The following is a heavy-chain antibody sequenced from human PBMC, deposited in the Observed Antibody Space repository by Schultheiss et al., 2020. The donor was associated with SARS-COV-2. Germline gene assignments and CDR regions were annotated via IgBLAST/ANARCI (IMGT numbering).Heavy chain of an antibody. CDR1: GFTFSSYA. V-gene: IGHV4-34*01. Sequence: GSLRLSCAASGFTFSSYAMSWVRQAPGKGLEWIGEVNQSGRTNYNPSLKSRVTISVDGSKIQFSLRLSSVTAADTALYYCARGLRASSSFGYWGQGTLVTVSS. D-gene: IGHD6-6*01. J-gene: IGHJ4*02. CDR3: ARGLRASSSFGY. CDR2: VNQSGRT.